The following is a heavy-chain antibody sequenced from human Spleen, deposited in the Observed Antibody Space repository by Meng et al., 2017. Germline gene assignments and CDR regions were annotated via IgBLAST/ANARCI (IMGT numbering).Heavy chain of an antibody. J-gene: IGHJ4*02. Sequence: GESLKISCAASGFTFSSYAMSWVRQAPGKGLEWVSAISGSGGSTYYADSVKGRFTVSRDNSRSTLHLQMNSLGAEDTAVYYCARDLAWVLFDYWGQGALVTVSS. CDR2: ISGSGGST. D-gene: IGHD3-3*01. V-gene: IGHV3-23*01. CDR1: GFTFSSYA. CDR3: ARDLAWVLFDY.